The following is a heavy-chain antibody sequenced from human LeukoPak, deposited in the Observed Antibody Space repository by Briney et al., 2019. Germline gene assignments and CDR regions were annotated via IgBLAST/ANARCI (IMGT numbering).Heavy chain of an antibody. CDR2: INPDSGDT. J-gene: IGHJ3*02. CDR1: GYTFTAYY. CDR3: ARESGAFDI. V-gene: IGHV1-2*02. Sequence: GASVKVSCEASGYTFTAYYIHWVRQAPGQGLEWMGWINPDSGDTNYAQKFQGGVTMTTDTSISTAYMELNRLRSDDTAVYYCARESGAFDIWGQGTMVTVSS.